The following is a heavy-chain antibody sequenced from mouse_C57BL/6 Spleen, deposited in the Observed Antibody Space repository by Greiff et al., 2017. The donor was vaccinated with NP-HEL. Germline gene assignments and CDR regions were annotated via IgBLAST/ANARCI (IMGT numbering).Heavy chain of an antibody. V-gene: IGHV1-69*01. J-gene: IGHJ4*01. D-gene: IGHD3-2*02. CDR3: ARGDSSGYVGYAMDY. CDR2: IDPSDSYT. Sequence: VQLQQPGAELVMPGASVKLSCKASGYTFTSYWMHWVKQRPGQGLEWIGEIDPSDSYTNYNQKFKGKSTLTVDKSSSTAYMQLSSLTSEDSAVYYCARGDSSGYVGYAMDYWGQGTSVTVSS. CDR1: GYTFTSYW.